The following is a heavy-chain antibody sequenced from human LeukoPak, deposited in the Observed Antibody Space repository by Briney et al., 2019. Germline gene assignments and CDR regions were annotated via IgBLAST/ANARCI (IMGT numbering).Heavy chain of an antibody. D-gene: IGHD3-10*01. J-gene: IGHJ2*01. CDR1: GFTFSSYW. CDR2: LDTDGSNT. CDR3: ARSPGGYFDL. Sequence: GGSLRLSCAASGFTFSSYWMHWVRQGPGKGLVWVSRLDTDGSNTNYADSVRGRFTISRDNAKNTLYLQMNSLRVEDTAVYYCARSPGGYFDLSGRGILVTVSS. V-gene: IGHV3-74*01.